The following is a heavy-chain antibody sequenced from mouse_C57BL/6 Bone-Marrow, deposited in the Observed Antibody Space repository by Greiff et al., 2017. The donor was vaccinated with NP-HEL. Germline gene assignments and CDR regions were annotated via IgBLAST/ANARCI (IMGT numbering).Heavy chain of an antibody. CDR3: ARWGGLHLGD. CDR1: GYAFTNYL. J-gene: IGHJ2*01. V-gene: IGHV1-54*01. D-gene: IGHD2-4*01. CDR2: INPGSGGT. Sequence: QVQLQQSGAELVRPGTSVKVSCKASGYAFTNYLIEWVKQRPGQGLEWIGVINPGSGGTNYNEKFKGKATLTADKSASTAYMQLSSLTSEDSAVYFCARWGGLHLGDWGQGTTLTVSS.